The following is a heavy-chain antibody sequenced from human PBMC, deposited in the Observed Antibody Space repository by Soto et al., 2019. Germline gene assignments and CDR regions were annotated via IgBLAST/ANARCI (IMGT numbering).Heavy chain of an antibody. J-gene: IGHJ3*02. D-gene: IGHD3-22*01. V-gene: IGHV2-5*02. Sequence: QITLKESGPPLVKPTQTLTLTCTFSGFSLSTSGVGVGWIRQPPGKALEWLALIYWDDDKRYSPSLKSRLTLTKDTSKNQVVLIMTNMDPVDTATYYCARATASYYDSSGYAFEIWGQGTMVTVSS. CDR3: ARATASYYDSSGYAFEI. CDR1: GFSLSTSGVG. CDR2: IYWDDDK.